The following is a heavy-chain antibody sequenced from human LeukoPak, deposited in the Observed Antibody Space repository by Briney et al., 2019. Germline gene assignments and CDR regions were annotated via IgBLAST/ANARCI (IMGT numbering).Heavy chain of an antibody. CDR2: VSPDGSST. J-gene: IGHJ4*02. CDR3: ARDLELVYYDSSGYDY. Sequence: GGSLRLSCAASGFTFRSYWMHWVRQAPGKGLVWVSRVSPDGSSTTYADSVQGRFTISGDNAKSTLYLQMNSLRAEDTAVYYCARDLELVYYDSSGYDYWGQGTLVIVSS. V-gene: IGHV3-74*01. D-gene: IGHD3-22*01. CDR1: GFTFRSYW.